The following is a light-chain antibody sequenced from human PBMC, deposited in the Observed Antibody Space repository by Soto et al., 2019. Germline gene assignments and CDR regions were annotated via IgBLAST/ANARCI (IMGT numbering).Light chain of an antibody. CDR2: DAS. V-gene: IGKV3-11*01. CDR3: QQRSNWPRT. CDR1: QSVSSY. Sequence: EIVLTQSPATLSLSPGERATLSCRASQSVSSYLAWYQQKPGQAPRLLIYDASNRATGIPARFSGSGSGTDFTLTMSSLEPQDFAVYYCQQRSNWPRTFGQGTKVKIK. J-gene: IGKJ1*01.